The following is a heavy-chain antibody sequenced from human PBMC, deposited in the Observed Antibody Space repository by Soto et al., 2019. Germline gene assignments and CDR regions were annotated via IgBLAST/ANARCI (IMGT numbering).Heavy chain of an antibody. V-gene: IGHV1-18*01. Sequence: QVQLVQSGAEVKKPGASVKVSCKASGYTFTSYGIIWVRQAPGPGLEWMGWIIAYNGNTNYAQKVQGSVTMTTDTSTSKAYNELRSLRSDDTAVYYCAGEYYYTSGPRYWGQGTLVTVSS. D-gene: IGHD3-10*01. CDR3: AGEYYYTSGPRY. CDR2: IIAYNGNT. J-gene: IGHJ4*02. CDR1: GYTFTSYG.